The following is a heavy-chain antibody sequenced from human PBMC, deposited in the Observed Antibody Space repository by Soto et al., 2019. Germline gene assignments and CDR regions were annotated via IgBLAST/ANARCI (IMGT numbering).Heavy chain of an antibody. CDR1: GYTFTSYY. CDR3: AATVGLFNYYYGMDV. J-gene: IGHJ6*02. CDR2: INPSGGST. Sequence: ASVKVSCKASGYTFTSYYMHWVRQAPGQGLEWMGIINPSGGSTSYAQKFQGRVTMTRDTSTSTVYMELSSLRSEDTAVYYCAATVGLFNYYYGMDVWGQGTTVTVSS. D-gene: IGHD2-21*01. V-gene: IGHV1-46*01.